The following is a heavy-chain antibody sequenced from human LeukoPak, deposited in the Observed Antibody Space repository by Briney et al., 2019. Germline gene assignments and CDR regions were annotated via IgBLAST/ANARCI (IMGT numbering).Heavy chain of an antibody. J-gene: IGHJ4*02. D-gene: IGHD1-26*01. Sequence: SETLSLTSTVSGGSISSYYWSWIRQPPGKGLEWIGYIYYSGSTNYNPSLKSRVTISVDTSKNQFSLKLSSVTAADTAVYYCARGRLVGATDPYYFDYWGQGTLVTVSS. V-gene: IGHV4-59*01. CDR3: ARGRLVGATDPYYFDY. CDR2: IYYSGST. CDR1: GGSISSYY.